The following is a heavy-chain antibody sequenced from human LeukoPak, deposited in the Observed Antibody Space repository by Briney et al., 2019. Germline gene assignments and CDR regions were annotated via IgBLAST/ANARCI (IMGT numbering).Heavy chain of an antibody. CDR3: ARGPSLSPGELSLPDAFDI. Sequence: SETLSLTCTVSGVSISNGDDYWSWIRQHPGKGLEWIGYIYYSGSTNYNPSLKSRVTISVDTSKNQFSLKLSSVTAADTAVYYCARGPSLSPGELSLPDAFDIWGQGTMVTVSS. J-gene: IGHJ3*02. V-gene: IGHV4-61*08. D-gene: IGHD3-16*02. CDR2: IYYSGST. CDR1: GVSISNGDDY.